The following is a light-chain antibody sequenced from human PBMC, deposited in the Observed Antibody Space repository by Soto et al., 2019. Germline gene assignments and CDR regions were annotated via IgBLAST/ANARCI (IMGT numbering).Light chain of an antibody. CDR1: QSVGTY. CDR3: QQRSSWIT. Sequence: ETVLTQSPATLSLSPGERATLSCKASQSVGTYLAWYQQKPGQAPRLLIYDASNRATGIPARFSGSGSGTDFTLTISSLEPEDFAVYYCQQRSSWITFGQGTRLEIK. V-gene: IGKV3-11*01. CDR2: DAS. J-gene: IGKJ5*01.